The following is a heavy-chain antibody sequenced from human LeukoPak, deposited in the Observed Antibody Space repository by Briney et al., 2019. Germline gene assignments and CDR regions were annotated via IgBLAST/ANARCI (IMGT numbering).Heavy chain of an antibody. CDR2: ISYDGSNK. Sequence: GGSLRLSCAASGFTFSSYGMHWVRQAPGKGLEWVAVISYDGSNKYYADSVKGRFTISRDNSKNTLYLQMNSLRAEDTAVYYCAKARLVTKNYYYYYMDVWGKGTTVTVSS. CDR1: GFTFSSYG. V-gene: IGHV3-30*18. J-gene: IGHJ6*03. D-gene: IGHD6-19*01. CDR3: AKARLVTKNYYYYYMDV.